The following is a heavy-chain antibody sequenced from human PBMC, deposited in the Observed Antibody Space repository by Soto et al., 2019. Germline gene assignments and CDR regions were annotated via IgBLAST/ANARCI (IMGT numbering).Heavy chain of an antibody. CDR3: ARGSSGYDGEYYYYYYGMDV. Sequence: SETLSLTCTVSGGSLSSGSYYWSWIRQPPGKGLEWIGYIYYSGSTNYNPSLKSRVTISVDTSKNQFSLKLSSVTAADTAVYYCARGSSGYDGEYYYYYYGMDVWGQGTTVTVSS. CDR2: IYYSGST. D-gene: IGHD3-22*01. V-gene: IGHV4-61*01. CDR1: GGSLSSGSYY. J-gene: IGHJ6*02.